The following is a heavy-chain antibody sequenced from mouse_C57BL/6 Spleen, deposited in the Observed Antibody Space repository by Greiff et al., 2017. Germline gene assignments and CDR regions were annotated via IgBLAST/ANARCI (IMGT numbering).Heavy chain of an antibody. V-gene: IGHV5-9-1*02. CDR3: TRERLGRDWCFDV. CDR1: GFTFSSYA. D-gene: IGHD4-1*01. Sequence: EVMLVESGEGLVKPGGSLKLSCAASGFTFSSYAMSWVRQTPEKRLEWVAYISSGGDYIYYADTVKGRFTISRDNARNTLYLQMSSLKSEDTAMYYCTRERLGRDWCFDVWGTGTTVTVSS. CDR2: ISSGGDYI. J-gene: IGHJ1*03.